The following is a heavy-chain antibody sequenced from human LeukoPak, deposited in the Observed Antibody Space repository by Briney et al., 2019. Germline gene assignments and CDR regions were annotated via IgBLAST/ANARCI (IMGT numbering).Heavy chain of an antibody. J-gene: IGHJ4*02. V-gene: IGHV4-34*01. Sequence: SETLSLTCAVYGGSFSGYYWSWIRQPPGKGPEWIGEINHSGSTNYNPSLKSRVTISVDTSKNQFSLKLSSVTAADTAVYYCASSSGSSGWYSYWGQGTLVTVSS. CDR3: ASSSGSSGWYSY. D-gene: IGHD6-19*01. CDR1: GGSFSGYY. CDR2: INHSGST.